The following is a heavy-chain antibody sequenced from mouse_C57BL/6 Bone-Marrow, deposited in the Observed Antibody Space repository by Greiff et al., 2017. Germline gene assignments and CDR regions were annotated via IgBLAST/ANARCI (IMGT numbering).Heavy chain of an antibody. V-gene: IGHV1-82*01. J-gene: IGHJ2*01. CDR3: ARSSD. CDR1: GYAFSSSW. Sequence: VQLQQSGPELVKPGASVKISCKASGYAFSSSWMNWVKQRPGQGLEWIGRIYPGDGGTNYNGKFKGKATLTVDTSSSTAYMQLSSLTSEDAAVYFCARSSDWGQGTTLTVSS. CDR2: IYPGDGGT.